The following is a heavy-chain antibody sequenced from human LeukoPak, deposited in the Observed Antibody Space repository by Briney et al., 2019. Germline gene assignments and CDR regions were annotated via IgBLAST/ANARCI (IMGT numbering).Heavy chain of an antibody. CDR2: INQDGSEK. CDR1: GFTFSSYW. V-gene: IGHV3-7*04. D-gene: IGHD6-13*01. CDR3: ARPYSSSEAFDI. J-gene: IGHJ3*02. Sequence: GESLKISCAGSGFTFSSYWMSWVRQAPGKGLEWVANINQDGSEKYYVDSVKGRFTISRDNAKNSLYLQMNSLRAEDTAVYYCARPYSSSEAFDIWGQGTMVTVSS.